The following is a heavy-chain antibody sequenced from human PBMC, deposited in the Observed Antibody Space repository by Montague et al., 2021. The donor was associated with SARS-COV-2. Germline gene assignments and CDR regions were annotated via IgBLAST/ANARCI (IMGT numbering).Heavy chain of an antibody. CDR1: GGSISSGGYY. CDR2: IYYSGST. V-gene: IGHV4-31*03. Sequence: TLSLTCTVSGGSISSGGYYWSWIRQHPGKGLEWIGYIYYSGSTYYTPSLKGRVTISVDTSKNQFSLKLSSVTAADTAVYYCARVHIVVVTAMRYFDLWGRGTLVTVSS. CDR3: ARVHIVVVTAMRYFDL. D-gene: IGHD2-21*02. J-gene: IGHJ2*01.